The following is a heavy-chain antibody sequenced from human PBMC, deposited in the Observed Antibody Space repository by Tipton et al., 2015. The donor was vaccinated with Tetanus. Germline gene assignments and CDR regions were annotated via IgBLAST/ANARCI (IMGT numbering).Heavy chain of an antibody. CDR1: GGSISSYY. V-gene: IGHV4-59*01. CDR3: ARVSGYDYFDY. CDR2: IYYSGST. Sequence: TLSLTCTVSGGSISSYYWSWIRQPPGKGLEWIGYIYYSGSTNYNPSLKSRVTISVDTSKNQFSLKLSSVTAADTAVYYCARVSGYDYFDYWGQGTLVTVSS. J-gene: IGHJ4*02. D-gene: IGHD5-12*01.